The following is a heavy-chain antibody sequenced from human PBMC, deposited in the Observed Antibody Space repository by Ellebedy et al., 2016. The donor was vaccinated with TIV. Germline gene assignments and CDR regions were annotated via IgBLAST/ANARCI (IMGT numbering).Heavy chain of an antibody. CDR3: ARGEGVVGTTVDI. CDR2: FYYGGNT. Sequence: MPSETLSLTCTVSGDSISSSSYYWGWIRQPPGKGLEWIGSFYYGGNTYYNPSLKSRVTISIDTSKKYFSLKLASVTAADTAMYYCARGEGVVGTTVDIWGRGSLVTVSS. J-gene: IGHJ4*02. V-gene: IGHV4-39*07. CDR1: GDSISSSSYY. D-gene: IGHD1-1*01.